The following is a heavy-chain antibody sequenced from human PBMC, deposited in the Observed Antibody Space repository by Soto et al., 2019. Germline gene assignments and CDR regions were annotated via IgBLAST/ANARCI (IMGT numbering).Heavy chain of an antibody. J-gene: IGHJ4*02. D-gene: IGHD3-10*01. CDR2: IIPIFGTA. CDR1: GGTFSSYA. CDR3: ARIAFAGSRKPYYFDY. Sequence: ASVKVSCKASGGTFSSYAISWVRQAPGQGLEWMGGIIPIFGTANYAQKFQGRVTITADESTSTAYMELSSLRSEDTAVYYCARIAFAGSRKPYYFDYWGQGTLVTVSS. V-gene: IGHV1-69*13.